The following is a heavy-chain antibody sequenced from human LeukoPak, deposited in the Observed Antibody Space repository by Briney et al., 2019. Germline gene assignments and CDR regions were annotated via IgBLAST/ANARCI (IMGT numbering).Heavy chain of an antibody. CDR3: ARDSPPYCSSTSCYTQDYYYYGMDV. J-gene: IGHJ6*02. V-gene: IGHV1-69*01. CDR2: IIPIFGTA. CDR1: GGTFSSYA. D-gene: IGHD2-2*02. Sequence: VASVKVSCKASGGTFSSYAISWVRPAPGQGLEWMGGIIPIFGTANYPQKFQGRVTITADESTSTAYMELSSLRSEDTAVYYCARDSPPYCSSTSCYTQDYYYYGMDVWGQGTTVTVSS.